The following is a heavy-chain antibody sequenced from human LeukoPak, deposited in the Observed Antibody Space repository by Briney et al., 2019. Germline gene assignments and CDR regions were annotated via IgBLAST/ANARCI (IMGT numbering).Heavy chain of an antibody. J-gene: IGHJ4*02. D-gene: IGHD2-2*01. V-gene: IGHV1-18*01. CDR2: ISAYNGNT. CDR3: ARGGYYQPLKYYFDY. Sequence: ASVKVSCKASGYTFTSYGISWVRQAPGQGLEWMGWISAYNGNTNYAQKLQGRVTMTTDTSTSTAYMELRSLRSDDTAVNYCARGGYYQPLKYYFDYWGQGTLVTVSS. CDR1: GYTFTSYG.